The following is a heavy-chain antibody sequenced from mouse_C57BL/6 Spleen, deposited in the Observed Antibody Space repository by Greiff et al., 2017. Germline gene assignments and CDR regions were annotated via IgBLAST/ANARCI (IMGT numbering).Heavy chain of an antibody. D-gene: IGHD1-1*01. CDR3: ARPATVVDWYFDV. CDR1: GYTFTSYW. CDR2: IHPTSGST. J-gene: IGHJ1*03. V-gene: IGHV1-64*01. Sequence: VQLQQPGAELVKPGASVKLSCKASGYTFTSYWMHWVKQRPGQGLEWIGMIHPTSGSTNYNEKFKSKATLTVDKSSSTAYMQLSSLTSEDSAVYYCARPATVVDWYFDVWGTGTTVTVSS.